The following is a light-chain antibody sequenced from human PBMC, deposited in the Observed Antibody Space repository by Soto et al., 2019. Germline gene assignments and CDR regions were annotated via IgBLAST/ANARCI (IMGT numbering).Light chain of an antibody. CDR1: KLGQKY. Sequence: SYELTQPPSVSVSPGQTGSITCSGDKLGQKYACWYQQKPGQSPVLVIYQDTKRPSGIPERFSGSNSGNTATLTISGTQAMDEADYYCQAWDSNNVVFGGGTKLTVL. CDR2: QDT. V-gene: IGLV3-1*01. J-gene: IGLJ2*01. CDR3: QAWDSNNVV.